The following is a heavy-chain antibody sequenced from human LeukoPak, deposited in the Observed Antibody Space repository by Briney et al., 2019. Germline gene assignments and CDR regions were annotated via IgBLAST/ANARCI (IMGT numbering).Heavy chain of an antibody. Sequence: ESLKISCKGSGYSFTSYWIGWVRQMPGKGLEGMGIIYPGDSDTRYSPSFQGQVTISADKSISTAYMQWSSLKASDTAMYYCARLGRYYSYYFDYWGQGTLVTVSS. CDR3: ARLGRYYSYYFDY. CDR2: IYPGDSDT. D-gene: IGHD3-22*01. CDR1: GYSFTSYW. J-gene: IGHJ4*02. V-gene: IGHV5-51*01.